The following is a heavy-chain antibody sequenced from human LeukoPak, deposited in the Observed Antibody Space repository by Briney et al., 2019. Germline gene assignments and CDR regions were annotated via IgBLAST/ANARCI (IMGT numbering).Heavy chain of an antibody. D-gene: IGHD3-3*01. V-gene: IGHV1-18*01. CDR1: GYTFTNYG. J-gene: IGHJ6*03. CDR2: ISVYTGKT. Sequence: ASVKASCKASGYTFTNYGISWVRQAPGQGLEWMGWISVYTGKTYHAQKFQARVTMTTDTSTTTAYMELRSLRSDDTAVYFCATLNVLRYLEWPGKFYYYMDVWGKGTTVTVSS. CDR3: ATLNVLRYLEWPGKFYYYMDV.